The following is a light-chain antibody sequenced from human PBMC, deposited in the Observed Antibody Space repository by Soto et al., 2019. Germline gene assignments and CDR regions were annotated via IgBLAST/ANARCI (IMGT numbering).Light chain of an antibody. V-gene: IGKV1-5*03. CDR1: QDISNY. Sequence: DIQMTQXLSSLSXXXXCXGTXRXEASQDISNYLNWYQQKPGKAPKLLIYKASTLKSGVPSRFSGSGSGTEFTLTISSLQPDDFATYYCQHYNSYSEAFGQGTKVDI. CDR2: KAS. J-gene: IGKJ1*01. CDR3: QHYNSYSEA.